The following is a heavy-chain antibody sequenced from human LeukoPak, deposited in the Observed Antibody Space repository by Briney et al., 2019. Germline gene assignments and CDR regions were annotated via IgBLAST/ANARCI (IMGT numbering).Heavy chain of an antibody. J-gene: IGHJ4*02. CDR2: IYYSGST. D-gene: IGHD4/OR15-4a*01. Sequence: PSQTLSLTCTVSGGSISSGDYYWSWIRQPPGKGLEWIGYIYYSGSTYYNPSLKRRVTMSVDTSKNQFSLRLSSVTAADPAVYYCARELTYADYWGQGTLVTVSS. CDR3: ARELTYADY. V-gene: IGHV4-30-4*01. CDR1: GGSISSGDYY.